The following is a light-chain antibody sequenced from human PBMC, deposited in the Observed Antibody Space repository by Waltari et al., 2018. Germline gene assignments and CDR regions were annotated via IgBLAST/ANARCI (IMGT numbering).Light chain of an antibody. CDR2: GAT. Sequence: EIVMTQSPGTLSLSPGERATLSCRASRTAGVNFAWYQQKPDQAPRLLIYGATTRATGLPAWFSGSGSGTEFTLTISSLESEDFAVYYCQQYDDCPPYTFGQGTKLEIK. CDR1: RTAGVN. J-gene: IGKJ2*01. V-gene: IGKV3-15*01. CDR3: QQYDDCPPYT.